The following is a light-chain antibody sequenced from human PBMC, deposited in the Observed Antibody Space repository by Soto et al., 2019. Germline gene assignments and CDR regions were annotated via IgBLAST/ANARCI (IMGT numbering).Light chain of an antibody. J-gene: IGLJ1*01. CDR3: SSYTSSSTLYV. CDR2: DVS. CDR1: SSDVGGYNY. V-gene: IGLV2-14*03. Sequence: SAVTQPASVSGSPGQSITISCTGTSSDVGGYNYVSWYQQHPGKAPKLMIYDVSNRPSGVSNRFSGSKSGNTASLTISGLQAEDEADYYCSSYTSSSTLYVFGTGTKLTVL.